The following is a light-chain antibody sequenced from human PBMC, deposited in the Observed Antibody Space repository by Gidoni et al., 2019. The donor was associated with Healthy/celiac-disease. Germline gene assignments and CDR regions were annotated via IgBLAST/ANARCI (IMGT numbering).Light chain of an antibody. CDR2: KAS. CDR1: QSISSW. Sequence: DIQMTQPPSTLSASVGDRVTITCRASQSISSWLAWYQQKPGKAPKLLLYKASSLESGVPSSFSGSGSGTEFTLTISSLQPDDFATYYCQQYNSYSRTFGQGTKVEIK. V-gene: IGKV1-5*03. J-gene: IGKJ1*01. CDR3: QQYNSYSRT.